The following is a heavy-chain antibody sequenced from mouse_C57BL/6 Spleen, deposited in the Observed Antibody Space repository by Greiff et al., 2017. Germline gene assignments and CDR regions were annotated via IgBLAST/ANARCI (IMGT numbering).Heavy chain of an antibody. V-gene: IGHV1-69*01. Sequence: QVQLQQPGAELVMPGASVKLSCKASGYTFTSYWMHWVKQRPGQGLEWIGEIDPSDSYTNYNQKFKGKSTLTVDKSSSTAYMQLSSLTSEDSAVYYSARQGDYWGQGTSVTVSS. CDR2: IDPSDSYT. J-gene: IGHJ4*01. CDR3: ARQGDY. CDR1: GYTFTSYW.